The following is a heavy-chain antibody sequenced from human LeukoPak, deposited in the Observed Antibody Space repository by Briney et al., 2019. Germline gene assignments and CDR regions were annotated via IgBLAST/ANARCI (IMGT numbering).Heavy chain of an antibody. CDR2: IYTSGST. V-gene: IGHV4-61*02. J-gene: IGHJ4*02. CDR3: ARDPSDNVPFDY. Sequence: KPSETLSLTCTVSGGSISSGSYYWSWIRQPAGKGLEWIGRIYTSGSTNYNPSLKSRVTISVDTSKNQFSLKLSSVTAADTAVYYCARDPSDNVPFDYWGQGTLVTVSS. CDR1: GGSISSGSYY. D-gene: IGHD2-2*01.